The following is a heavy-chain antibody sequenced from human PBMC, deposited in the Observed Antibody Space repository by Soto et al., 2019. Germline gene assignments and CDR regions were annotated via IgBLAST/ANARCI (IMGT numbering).Heavy chain of an antibody. CDR3: SRGAGYNYYYPAMDV. CDR1: GFTFSSYW. J-gene: IGHJ6*02. D-gene: IGHD2-15*01. V-gene: IGHV3-74*03. Sequence: GGSLRLSCAASGFTFSSYWMHWVRQAPGKGLEWLTRINGEGSYTTYADSVKGRFTISRDNAKNTLYLQLSSLRAEDTAIYYCSRGAGYNYYYPAMDVWGRGTTVTVSS. CDR2: INGEGSYT.